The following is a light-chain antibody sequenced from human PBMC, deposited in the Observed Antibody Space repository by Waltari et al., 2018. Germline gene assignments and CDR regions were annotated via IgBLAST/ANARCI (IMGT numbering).Light chain of an antibody. CDR2: GAS. Sequence: EIVMTQSPATLSVSPGERATLSCRASTTLTINLAWYQQKPRQAPRLLNYGASIRATGIPARFSGSGSGTQFTLTISNLQSEDFVVYYCQQYNNRPYTFGQGTKLEIK. V-gene: IGKV3-15*01. CDR3: QQYNNRPYT. CDR1: TTLTIN. J-gene: IGKJ2*01.